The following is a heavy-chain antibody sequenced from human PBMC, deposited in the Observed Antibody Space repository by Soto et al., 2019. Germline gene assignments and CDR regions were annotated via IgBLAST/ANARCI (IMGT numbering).Heavy chain of an antibody. CDR3: ARSFYDLSTATGGHWFDP. J-gene: IGHJ5*02. D-gene: IGHD3-9*01. CDR1: GGYINTAGYY. V-gene: IGHV4-31*03. Sequence: SEPLCLTCTVSGGYINTAGYYWNWVRHSPGKGLEWIGYIFYSGTTYYNPSLESRLTMSLDKSKNHFSLRLSSVTAADTAYYYCARSFYDLSTATGGHWFDPWGHGTLVTVSS. CDR2: IFYSGTT.